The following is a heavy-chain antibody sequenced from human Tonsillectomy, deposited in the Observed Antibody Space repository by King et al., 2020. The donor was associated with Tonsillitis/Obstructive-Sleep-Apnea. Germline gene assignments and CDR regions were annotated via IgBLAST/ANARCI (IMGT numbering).Heavy chain of an antibody. CDR3: AKDGGLGDLDY. CDR2: ISTYNGNT. J-gene: IGHJ4*02. D-gene: IGHD3-3*01. CDR1: GYTFISYD. Sequence: VQLVESGAEVKKPGASAKVSCKASGYTFISYDINWVRQAPGQGLEWMGWISTYNGNTNYAQKLQDRVTMTTETSTSTAYMELRSLRSDDTAVYYCAKDGGLGDLDYWGQGTLVTVSS. V-gene: IGHV1-18*01.